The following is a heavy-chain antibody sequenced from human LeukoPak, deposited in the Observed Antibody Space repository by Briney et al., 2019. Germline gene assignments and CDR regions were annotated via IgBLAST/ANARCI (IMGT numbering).Heavy chain of an antibody. V-gene: IGHV4-39*01. D-gene: IGHD2-8*02. CDR2: IYYSGST. J-gene: IGHJ4*02. CDR1: GGSISSSSYY. CDR3: VLTGGPSGSLDY. Sequence: SETLSLTCTVSGGSISSSSYYWGWIRQPPGKGLEWIGSIYYSGSTYYNPSLKSRVTISVDTSKNQFSLKLSSVTAADTAVYYCVLTGGPSGSLDYWGQGTLVTVSS.